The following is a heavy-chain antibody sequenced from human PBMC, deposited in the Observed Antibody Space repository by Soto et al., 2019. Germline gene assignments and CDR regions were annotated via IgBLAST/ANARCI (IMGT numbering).Heavy chain of an antibody. CDR2: INPATGAA. J-gene: IGHJ3*02. CDR3: ARGGGVGVAGSAAFDM. D-gene: IGHD3-3*01. CDR1: GYPVTAYY. V-gene: IGHV1-2*02. Sequence: QLHLVQSGAVVKKPGASVTVSCSASGYPVTAYYMHWVRQAPGRGLEWMGGINPATGAAKYTQTCQGGVSMTRDTSKRTVFMELSGLTSGDTAVFYCARGGGVGVAGSAAFDMWGQGTLDTVSS.